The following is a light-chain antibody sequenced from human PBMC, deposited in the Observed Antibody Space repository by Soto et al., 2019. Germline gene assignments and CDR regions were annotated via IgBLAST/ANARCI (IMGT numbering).Light chain of an antibody. V-gene: IGKV4-1*01. J-gene: IGKJ2*01. CDR3: QQYLTTPHT. CDR2: WAS. CDR1: QTIFYNSRNKDF. Sequence: DIVMTQSPDSLAVSLGERATINCKYSQTIFYNSRNKDFLAWYQQKPGHPPKLLIYWASTRESGVPDRFSGSGSGTDFTLTISSLQAEDVALYFCQQYLTTPHTFGQGTRLEIK.